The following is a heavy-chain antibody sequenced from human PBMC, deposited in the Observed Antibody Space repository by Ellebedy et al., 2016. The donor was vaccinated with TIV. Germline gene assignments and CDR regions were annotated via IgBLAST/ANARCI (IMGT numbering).Heavy chain of an antibody. CDR3: ARDMAWGNERVIDGFDI. CDR1: GFSFSSYS. D-gene: IGHD7-27*01. J-gene: IGHJ3*02. Sequence: GGSLRLSCAASGFSFSSYSMNWVRQAPGKGLEWVSYMSGSTITTYYADSVKGRFTISRDNAKTSLYLQMNSLRAEDTAVYYCARDMAWGNERVIDGFDIWGQGTMVTVSS. V-gene: IGHV3-48*04. CDR2: MSGSTITT.